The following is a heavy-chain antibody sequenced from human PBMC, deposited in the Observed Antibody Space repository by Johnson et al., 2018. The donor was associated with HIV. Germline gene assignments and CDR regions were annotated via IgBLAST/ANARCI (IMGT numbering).Heavy chain of an antibody. V-gene: IGHV3-7*04. CDR1: GFTFSSYW. CDR3: ARDLYYGTSGYRGAFDI. J-gene: IGHJ3*02. CDR2: IKQDGSEK. D-gene: IGHD3-22*01. Sequence: EQLVESGGGLVQPGGSLRLSCAASGFTFSSYWMSWVRQAPGKGLEWVANIKQDGSEKYYVDSVKGRFTISRDNAKNSLYLQMNSLRAEDTAVYYCARDLYYGTSGYRGAFDIWGQGTMVTVSS.